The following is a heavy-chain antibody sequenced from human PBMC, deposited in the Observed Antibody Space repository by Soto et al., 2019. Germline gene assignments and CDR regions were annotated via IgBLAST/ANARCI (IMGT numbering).Heavy chain of an antibody. V-gene: IGHV3-23*01. J-gene: IGHJ4*02. CDR2: ISGSGGST. D-gene: IGHD6-6*01. CDR3: AKDRAQYSSSSYVY. Sequence: EVSLRLSCAASGFTFSRYAMSWVRQAPGKGLEWVSAISGSGGSTYYADSVKGRFTISRDNSKNTLYLQMNSLRAEDTAVYYCAKDRAQYSSSSYVYWGQGTLVTVSS. CDR1: GFTFSRYA.